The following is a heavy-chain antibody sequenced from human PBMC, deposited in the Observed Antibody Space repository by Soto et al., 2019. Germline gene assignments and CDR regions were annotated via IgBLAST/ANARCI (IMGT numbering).Heavy chain of an antibody. Sequence: EVQLVESGGGLIQPGGSLRLSCAASGFTVSSDYMTWVRQAPGKGLEWVSLVYSGGSTYYGDSVKGRFTISRDKSKDTLYLQMDRLRAEDTAVYYCARGSGGWYWGQGTLVTVSS. CDR2: VYSGGST. CDR3: ARGSGGWY. V-gene: IGHV3-53*01. J-gene: IGHJ4*02. CDR1: GFTVSSDY. D-gene: IGHD2-15*01.